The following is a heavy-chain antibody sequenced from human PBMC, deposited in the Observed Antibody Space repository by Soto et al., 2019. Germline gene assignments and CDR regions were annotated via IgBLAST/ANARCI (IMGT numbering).Heavy chain of an antibody. D-gene: IGHD3-9*01. CDR3: AKASWYYDILTGYFGIDY. CDR1: GFTFSSYA. Sequence: GGSLRLSCAASGFTFSSYAMSWVRQAPGKGLEWVSAISGSGGSTYYADSVKGRFTISRDNSKNTLYLQMNSLRAEDTAVYYCAKASWYYDILTGYFGIDYWGQGTLVTVSS. CDR2: ISGSGGST. J-gene: IGHJ4*02. V-gene: IGHV3-23*01.